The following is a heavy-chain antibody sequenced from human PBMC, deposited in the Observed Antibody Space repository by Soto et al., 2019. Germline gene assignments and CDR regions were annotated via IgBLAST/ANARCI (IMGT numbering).Heavy chain of an antibody. D-gene: IGHD2-21*02. CDR3: VRTAREGAVAPHWFDR. Sequence: TLSLTCTVSGASIRSTDYYWSWIRQAPGKGPEWIGYVYYTGSTYYNPSLMSRLTISVDTSKNQFSLKLTSVTAAETAVYYCVRTAREGAVAPHWFDRWGQGTQVTVSS. CDR2: VYYTGST. J-gene: IGHJ5*02. V-gene: IGHV4-30-4*01. CDR1: GASIRSTDYY.